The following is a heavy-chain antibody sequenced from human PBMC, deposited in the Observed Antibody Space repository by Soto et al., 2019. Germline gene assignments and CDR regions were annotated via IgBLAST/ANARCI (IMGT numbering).Heavy chain of an antibody. D-gene: IGHD3-10*01. CDR3: ARVPGHKNSRGDF. CDR1: GYTFTHYF. J-gene: IGHJ4*02. V-gene: IGHV1-2*02. CDR2: INPKSGDT. Sequence: QVRLVQSGPEVRRPGASVTVSCKASGYTFTHYFIHWVRRAPGQGLEWMGYINPKSGDTHYSQTFRGRVSMTVDTATDTASVGLSSLKSDDTAVYVCARVPGHKNSRGDFWGQGTPITVSS.